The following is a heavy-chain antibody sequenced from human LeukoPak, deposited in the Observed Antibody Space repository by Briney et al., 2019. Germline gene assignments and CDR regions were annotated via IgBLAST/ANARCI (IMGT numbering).Heavy chain of an antibody. J-gene: IGHJ4*02. CDR2: IYSGGST. Sequence: GGSLRLSCAASGFTVSSNYMSWVRQAPGKGLEWVSVIYSGGSTYYADSVKGRFTISRDNSKNTLYLQMSSLRDDDTAVYYCARSRDRKTGADSWGQGTLVTVSS. D-gene: IGHD1-14*01. CDR3: ARSRDRKTGADS. CDR1: GFTVSSNY. V-gene: IGHV3-66*01.